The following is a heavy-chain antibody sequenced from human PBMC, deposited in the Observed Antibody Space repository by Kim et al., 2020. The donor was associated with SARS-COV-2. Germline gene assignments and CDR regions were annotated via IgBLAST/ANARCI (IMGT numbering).Heavy chain of an antibody. D-gene: IGHD3-10*01. J-gene: IGHJ4*02. Sequence: GGSLRLSCAASGFTFSSYAMHWVRQAPGKGLEWVAVISYDGSNKYYADSVKGRFTISRDNSKNTLYLQMNSLRAEDTAVYYCARVRIPEGLWFGELLGGPFDYWGQGTLVTVSS. V-gene: IGHV3-30*04. CDR2: ISYDGSNK. CDR3: ARVRIPEGLWFGELLGGPFDY. CDR1: GFTFSSYA.